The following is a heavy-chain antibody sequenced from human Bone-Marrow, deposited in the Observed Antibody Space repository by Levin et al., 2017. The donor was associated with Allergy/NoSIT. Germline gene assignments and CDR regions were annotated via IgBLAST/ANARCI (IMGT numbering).Heavy chain of an antibody. J-gene: IGHJ6*02. Sequence: SQTLSLTCAVYGGSFSGSYWSWLRQPPGKGLEWIGEINHSGSTNYNPSLKSRVTISVDTSKNQFSLKLSSVTAADTAVYYCAREDIVVVPAERHYYYYYGMDVWGQGTTVTVSS. V-gene: IGHV4-34*01. CDR1: GGSFSGSY. D-gene: IGHD2-2*01. CDR3: AREDIVVVPAERHYYYYYGMDV. CDR2: INHSGST.